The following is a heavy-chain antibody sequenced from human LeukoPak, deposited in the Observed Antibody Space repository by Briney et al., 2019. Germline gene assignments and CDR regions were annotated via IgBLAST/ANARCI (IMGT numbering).Heavy chain of an antibody. CDR1: GYSFSSYA. V-gene: IGHV1-18*01. D-gene: IGHD4-23*01. CDR3: ARGGRYGGNTGLDY. Sequence: ASVTVSFKASGYSFSSYAINWVRQTPGQGLEWMGWFSAYNGNTYYAQKLQGRVTMATDTSTSTVYMELRSLRSDDTSVYYCARGGRYGGNTGLDYWGQGTLVTVSS. CDR2: FSAYNGNT. J-gene: IGHJ4*02.